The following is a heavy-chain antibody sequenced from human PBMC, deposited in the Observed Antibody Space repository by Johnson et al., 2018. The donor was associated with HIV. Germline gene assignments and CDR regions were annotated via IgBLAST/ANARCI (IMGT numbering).Heavy chain of an antibody. D-gene: IGHD3-10*01. CDR3: ARTYYPWSVTRAFDI. Sequence: VQLVESGGTLVQPGGSLRLSCAASEVPVSSNYMSWIRQAPGVGLEWVSVIYDDGSTYYADSVKGRFTISRDNSRDTVFLQMNSLRADDPALYYCARTYYPWSVTRAFDIWGQGTMVIVSP. CDR2: IYDDGST. CDR1: EVPVSSNY. V-gene: IGHV3-66*01. J-gene: IGHJ3*02.